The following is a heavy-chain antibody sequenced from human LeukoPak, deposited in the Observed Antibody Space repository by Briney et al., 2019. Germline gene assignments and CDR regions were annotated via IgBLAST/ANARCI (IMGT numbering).Heavy chain of an antibody. CDR3: ARDLYCSSTSCYTYYYYGMDV. V-gene: IGHV3-21*01. CDR2: IRSSSCYI. Sequence: GGSLRLSCAASGFTFSSYSMNWVRQAPGKGLEWVSSIRSSSCYIYYADSVKGRFTISRDNAKNSLYLQMNSLRAEDTGVYYCARDLYCSSTSCYTYYYYGMDVWGQGTTVTVSS. J-gene: IGHJ6*02. CDR1: GFTFSSYS. D-gene: IGHD2-2*02.